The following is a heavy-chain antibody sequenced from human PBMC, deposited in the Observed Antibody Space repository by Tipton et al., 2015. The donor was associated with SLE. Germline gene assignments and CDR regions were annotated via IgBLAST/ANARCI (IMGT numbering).Heavy chain of an antibody. CDR1: GFTFSSYE. Sequence: AVSGFTFSSYEMNWVRQAPGKGLEWVSYISSSGSTIYFADSVKGRFTISRDNAKNSLYLRMNSLRAEDTAVYYCARAAPGYFDTSGYYHNGFDMWGRGTMVTVSS. CDR3: ARAAPGYFDTSGYYHNGFDM. D-gene: IGHD3-22*01. CDR2: ISSSGSTI. V-gene: IGHV3-48*03. J-gene: IGHJ3*02.